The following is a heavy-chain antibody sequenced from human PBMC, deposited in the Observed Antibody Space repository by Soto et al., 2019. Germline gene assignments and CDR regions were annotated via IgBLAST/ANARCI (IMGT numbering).Heavy chain of an antibody. D-gene: IGHD3-10*01. CDR1: GFTFSSYG. J-gene: IGHJ4*02. V-gene: IGHV3-30*18. Sequence: GGSLRLSCAASGFTFSSYGMHWVRQAPGKGLEWVAVISYDGSNKYYADSVKGRFTISRDNSKNTLYLQMNSLRAEDTAVYYCAKDRGNYGSGSYYSWGQGTLVTVSS. CDR2: ISYDGSNK. CDR3: AKDRGNYGSGSYYS.